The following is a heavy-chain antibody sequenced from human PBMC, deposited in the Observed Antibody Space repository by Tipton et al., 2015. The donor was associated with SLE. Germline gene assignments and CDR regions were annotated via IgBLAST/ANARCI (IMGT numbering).Heavy chain of an antibody. Sequence: GSLRLSCAASGFTFSSYAMTWVRQAPGKGLEWVSAISGSGGSTYYADSVKGRFTISRDNSKNTLSLQMNSLRAEDTAVYYCAKWAYCTSTSCHGLDYWGQGTLVTVSS. D-gene: IGHD2-2*01. CDR3: AKWAYCTSTSCHGLDY. CDR1: GFTFSSYA. J-gene: IGHJ4*02. V-gene: IGHV3-23*01. CDR2: ISGSGGST.